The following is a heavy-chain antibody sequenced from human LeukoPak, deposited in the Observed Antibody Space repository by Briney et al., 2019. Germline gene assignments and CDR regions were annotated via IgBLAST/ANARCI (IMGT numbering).Heavy chain of an antibody. D-gene: IGHD5-18*01. CDR3: ARDHRGKQLWLTRPDEFDAFDV. CDR2: IIPIFGRA. J-gene: IGHJ3*01. Sequence: GASVKVSCKASGGTFSSYAISWVRQAPGQGLEWMGGIIPIFGRANAAQKFQGRLTITTDESTSTAYMELSSLRSEDTAVYYCARDHRGKQLWLTRPDEFDAFDVWGQGTMVTVSS. V-gene: IGHV1-69*05. CDR1: GGTFSSYA.